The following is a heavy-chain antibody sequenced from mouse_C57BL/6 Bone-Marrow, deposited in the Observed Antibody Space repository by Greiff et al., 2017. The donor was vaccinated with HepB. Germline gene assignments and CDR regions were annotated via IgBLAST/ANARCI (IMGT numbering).Heavy chain of an antibody. CDR1: GYSFTGYY. Sequence: EVQLQQSGPELVKPGASVKISCKASGYSFTGYYMNWVKQSPEKSLEWIGEINPSTGGTTYNQKFKAKATLTVDKSSSTAYMQLKSLTSEDSAVYYCARKGITTVVAYWYFDVWGTGTTVTVSS. D-gene: IGHD1-1*01. CDR3: ARKGITTVVAYWYFDV. J-gene: IGHJ1*03. CDR2: INPSTGGT. V-gene: IGHV1-42*01.